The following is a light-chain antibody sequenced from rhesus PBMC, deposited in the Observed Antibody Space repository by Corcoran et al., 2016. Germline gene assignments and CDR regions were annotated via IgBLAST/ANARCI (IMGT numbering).Light chain of an antibody. CDR2: GAS. Sequence: EIVMTQSPATLSLSPGERATLSCRASQSVSSSLAWYQQKPGQAPRLLIYGASSRATGIPDRFCGRGSGTDFTLTISSLEPEDVAVYYCLQHSNWPWTFGQGTKVEIK. J-gene: IGKJ1*01. CDR3: LQHSNWPWT. CDR1: QSVSSS. V-gene: IGKV3-24*01.